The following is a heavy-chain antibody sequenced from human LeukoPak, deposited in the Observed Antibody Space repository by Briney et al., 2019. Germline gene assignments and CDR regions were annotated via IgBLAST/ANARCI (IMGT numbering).Heavy chain of an antibody. CDR3: AKSDYVWGSYRSTGFDY. CDR1: GFTFSSYA. J-gene: IGHJ4*02. V-gene: IGHV3-23*01. CDR2: ISGSGGST. D-gene: IGHD3-16*02. Sequence: GGSLRLSCAASGFTFSSYAMSWVRQAPGKGLEWVSAISGSGGSTYYADSVKGRFTISRDNSKNTLYLQMNSPRAEDTAVYYCAKSDYVWGSYRSTGFDYWGQGTLVTVSS.